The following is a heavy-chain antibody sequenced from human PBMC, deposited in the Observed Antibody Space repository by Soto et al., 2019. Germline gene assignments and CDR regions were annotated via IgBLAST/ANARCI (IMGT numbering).Heavy chain of an antibody. J-gene: IGHJ3*02. D-gene: IGHD6-19*01. V-gene: IGHV3-21*01. CDR1: GFTFSSYS. CDR3: ARDTGYSSGQVPESFDI. CDR2: IRTSSNYI. Sequence: EVQLVESGGGLVKPGGSLRLSCAASGFTFSSYSMIWVRQAPGKGLEWVSCIRTSSNYIFYGDSVKGRFTISGDNAKKSLYLQMNSLRAEDTAVYYCARDTGYSSGQVPESFDIWGQGTMVTVSS.